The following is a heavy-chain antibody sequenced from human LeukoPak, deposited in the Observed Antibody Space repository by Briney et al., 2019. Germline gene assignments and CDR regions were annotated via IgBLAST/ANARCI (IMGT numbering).Heavy chain of an antibody. J-gene: IGHJ4*02. CDR1: GFIFSNYY. Sequence: GGSLRLSCAASGFIFSNYYMHWVRQPPGKGLVWVSRINSDGSDINYADSVKGRFTISRDNAKNSLYLQMNSLRAEDAAVYYCARDPGYSSSWLQSHYFDYWGQGTLVTVSS. V-gene: IGHV3-74*01. CDR3: ARDPGYSSSWLQSHYFDY. D-gene: IGHD6-13*01. CDR2: INSDGSDI.